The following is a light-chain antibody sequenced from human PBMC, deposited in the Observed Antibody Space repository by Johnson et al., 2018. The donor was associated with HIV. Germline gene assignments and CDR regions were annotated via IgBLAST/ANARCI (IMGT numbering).Light chain of an antibody. CDR1: SSNIGSNY. V-gene: IGLV1-51*02. J-gene: IGLJ1*01. CDR3: GTWDNSLSTGAV. CDR2: ENN. Sequence: QSVFTQPPSVSAAPGQKVTISCSGSSSNIGSNYVSWYQQLPGTAPKLLIYENNKRPSGIPDRFSGSKSGTSATLGIAGLQPGDEADYYCGTWDNSLSTGAVFGTGTKVTVL.